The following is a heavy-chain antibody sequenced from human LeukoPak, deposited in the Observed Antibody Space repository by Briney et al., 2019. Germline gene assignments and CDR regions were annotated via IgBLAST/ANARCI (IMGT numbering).Heavy chain of an antibody. CDR3: ARSSCPGGSCYDNRGYFDY. CDR1: GYSISSGYY. Sequence: SETLSLTCTVSGYSISSGYYWNWIRQPAGKGLEWIGRVYTSGSTNYNPSLKSRVTISVDTSKNQFSLKLSSVTAAGTALYYCARSSCPGGSCYDNRGYFDYWGQGTLVTVSS. D-gene: IGHD2-15*01. CDR2: VYTSGST. V-gene: IGHV4-61*02. J-gene: IGHJ4*02.